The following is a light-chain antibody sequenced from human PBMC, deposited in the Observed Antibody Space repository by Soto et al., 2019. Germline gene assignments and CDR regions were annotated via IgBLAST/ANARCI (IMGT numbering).Light chain of an antibody. CDR3: AAWDDRLNDNYV. Sequence: QSVLTQPPSASGTPGQRVTISCSGSSSNIGSNTVNWYQQLPGTAPKLLIYSNNQRPSGVPDRFSGSKSGTSASLAISGLQSEDEADYYCAAWDDRLNDNYVFGTGTKVTVL. V-gene: IGLV1-44*01. CDR2: SNN. CDR1: SSNIGSNT. J-gene: IGLJ1*01.